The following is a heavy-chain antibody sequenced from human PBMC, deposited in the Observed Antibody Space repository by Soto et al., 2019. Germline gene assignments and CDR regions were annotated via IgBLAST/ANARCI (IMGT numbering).Heavy chain of an antibody. D-gene: IGHD3-10*01. CDR1: GGSISGGGYL. J-gene: IGHJ4*01. Sequence: SETLSLTGTVSGGSISGGGYLWTWIRRHPGQGLEWIGYVYNSGRADHNPSLKSRLTMSVETSMKQFSMKLFSVTAADTAVYYCARMKDYYLFIDFWGPGTLVTVSS. CDR3: ARMKDYYLFIDF. V-gene: IGHV4-31*03. CDR2: VYNSGRA.